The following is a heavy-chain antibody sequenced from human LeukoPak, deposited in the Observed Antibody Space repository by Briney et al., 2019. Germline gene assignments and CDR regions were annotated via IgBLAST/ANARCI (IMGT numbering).Heavy chain of an antibody. V-gene: IGHV4-39*07. D-gene: IGHD6-6*01. Sequence: SETLSLTCTVSGGSISSNGYYWAWFRQPPGKGLEWIGSIYYSGGTYYNPSLKSRVTISIHTAKNQFSLKLRSVTAADTAVYYCARDFSSSSTVYYYYYMDVWGKGTTVTVSS. CDR2: IYYSGGT. CDR3: ARDFSSSSTVYYYYYMDV. CDR1: GGSISSNGYY. J-gene: IGHJ6*03.